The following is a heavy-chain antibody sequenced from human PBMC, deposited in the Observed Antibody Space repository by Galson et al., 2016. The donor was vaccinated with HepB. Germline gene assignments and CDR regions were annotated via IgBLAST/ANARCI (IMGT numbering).Heavy chain of an antibody. CDR1: GYTFTSYG. CDR3: ARDLRLPWIIPGSNWFDP. J-gene: IGHJ5*02. V-gene: IGHV1-18*04. CDR2: ISVYNGNT. Sequence: SVKVSCKASGYTFTSYGISWVRQAPGQGLEWMGWISVYNGNTNYAQNLQGRVTMTTDTSTTTAYMELRSLRSDDTAVYYCARDLRLPWIIPGSNWFDPWGQGTLVTVSS. D-gene: IGHD5-12*01.